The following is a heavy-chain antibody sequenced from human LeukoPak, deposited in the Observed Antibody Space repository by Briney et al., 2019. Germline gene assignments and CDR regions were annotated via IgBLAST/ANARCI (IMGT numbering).Heavy chain of an antibody. Sequence: PGGSLRLSCAASGFTFSSYSMNWVRQAPGKGLEWVSSISSSSSYIYYADSMKGRFTISRDNARNSLSLQMSSLRAEDTAVYYCARGYCTGCAFDIWGQGAMVTVSS. CDR1: GFTFSSYS. D-gene: IGHD2-8*02. V-gene: IGHV3-21*01. CDR3: ARGYCTGCAFDI. J-gene: IGHJ3*02. CDR2: ISSSSSYI.